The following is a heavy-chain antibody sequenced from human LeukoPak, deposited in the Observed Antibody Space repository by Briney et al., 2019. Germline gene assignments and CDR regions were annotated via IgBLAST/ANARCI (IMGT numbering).Heavy chain of an antibody. CDR3: ARGEPAASAFDI. Sequence: GGSLRLYCAASGFTFDDYGMSWVRQAPGKGLEWVSGINWNGGSTGYADSVKGRFTISRDNAKNSLYLQMNSLRAEDTALYYCARGEPAASAFDIWGQGTMVTVSS. CDR1: GFTFDDYG. J-gene: IGHJ3*02. V-gene: IGHV3-20*04. D-gene: IGHD2-2*01. CDR2: INWNGGST.